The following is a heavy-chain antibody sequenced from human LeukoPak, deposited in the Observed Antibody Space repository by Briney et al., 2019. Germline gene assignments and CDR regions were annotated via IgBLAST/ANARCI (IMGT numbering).Heavy chain of an antibody. CDR3: AKDGAQYSSGPECDP. J-gene: IGHJ5*02. D-gene: IGHD6-19*01. V-gene: IGHV3-23*01. CDR2: ISHDGMNA. Sequence: GGSLRLSCAASGLHFSGTAMSWVRQAPGKRLEWVSAISHDGMNAYYADSVKGRFTISRDNSKKTVSLEMSSLTAADTGVYYCAKDGAQYSSGPECDPRGQGALVTVSP. CDR1: GLHFSGTA.